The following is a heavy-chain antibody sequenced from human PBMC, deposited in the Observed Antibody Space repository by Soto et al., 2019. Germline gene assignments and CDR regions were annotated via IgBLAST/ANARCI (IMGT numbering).Heavy chain of an antibody. Sequence: EVQLVESGGGLVQPGRSLRLSCVASGFTFDDFAIHWVRQAPGKGLEWVSGISWNSGSMGYAGSVKGRFTISRDNAKNSLYLQMNSLRAEDTALYYCAKDSSYDFWSDRAGWFDPWGQGTLVTVSS. CDR3: AKDSSYDFWSDRAGWFDP. J-gene: IGHJ5*02. D-gene: IGHD3-3*01. CDR2: ISWNSGSM. V-gene: IGHV3-9*01. CDR1: GFTFDDFA.